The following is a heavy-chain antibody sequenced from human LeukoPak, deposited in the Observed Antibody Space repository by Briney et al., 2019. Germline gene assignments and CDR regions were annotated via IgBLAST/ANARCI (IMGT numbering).Heavy chain of an antibody. CDR3: ARELRYDNSDSGAF. D-gene: IGHD3-22*01. J-gene: IGHJ3*01. Sequence: SVKVSCKSSGGTFSSYAIHWVRQAPGQGLEWMGGIIPMLGTTDYAQKFQGRVTITADEATTAAYMELSSLRSEDTALYYCARELRYDNSDSGAFWGQGTVVTVSS. CDR1: GGTFSSYA. V-gene: IGHV1-69*13. CDR2: IIPMLGTT.